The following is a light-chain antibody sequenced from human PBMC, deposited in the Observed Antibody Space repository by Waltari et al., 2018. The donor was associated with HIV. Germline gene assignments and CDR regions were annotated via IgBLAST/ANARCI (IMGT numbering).Light chain of an antibody. CDR3: MQVRSYPRT. Sequence: DIVLTQTPLSAAFIVGQSASITCRSIQSLVHENGNTYLSWFYQKPGEPPRLLIYRVSLRLPGVPDRFSGGGAGTQFTLKITSVEADDVGMYYCMQVRSYPRTFGQGTKVEI. V-gene: IGKV2-24*01. CDR2: RVS. J-gene: IGKJ1*01. CDR1: QSLVHENGNTY.